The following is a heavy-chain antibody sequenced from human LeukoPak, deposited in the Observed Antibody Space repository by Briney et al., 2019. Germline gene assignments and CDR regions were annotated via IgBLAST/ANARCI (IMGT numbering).Heavy chain of an antibody. V-gene: IGHV3-21*01. CDR2: ISSSSSYI. CDR1: GSTFSSYS. J-gene: IGHJ4*02. D-gene: IGHD2-15*01. Sequence: GGSLRLSCAASGSTFSSYSMNWVRQAPGKGLEWVSSISSSSSYIYYADSVKGRFTISRDNAKNSLYLQMNSLRAEDTAVYYCARPYSHRRLVVAATPPGYWGQGTLVAVSS. CDR3: ARPYSHRRLVVAATPPGY.